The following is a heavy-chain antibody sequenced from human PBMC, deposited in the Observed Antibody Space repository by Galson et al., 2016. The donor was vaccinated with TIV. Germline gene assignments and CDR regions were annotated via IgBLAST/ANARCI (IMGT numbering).Heavy chain of an antibody. V-gene: IGHV4-38-2*02. J-gene: IGHJ6*02. Sequence: TLSLTCTVSGYSISSGYYWGWIRQPPGKGLEWIGNIYHTGSTYSNPSLRSRLTMSVDTSKNQLSLILSSVTAADTAVYYCARDCTSTTCHIYYYGMDVWGQGATVTVSS. CDR1: GYSISSGYY. CDR3: ARDCTSTTCHIYYYGMDV. D-gene: IGHD2-2*02. CDR2: IYHTGST.